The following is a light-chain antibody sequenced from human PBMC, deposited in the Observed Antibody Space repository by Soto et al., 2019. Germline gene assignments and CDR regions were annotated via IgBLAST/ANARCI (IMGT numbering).Light chain of an antibody. CDR2: DAS. V-gene: IGKV3-20*01. CDR1: QSVGNNN. CDR3: QQYGSTPLT. J-gene: IGKJ4*01. Sequence: EIVLTQSPGTLSLSPGERATLSCRASQSVGNNNLAWYQQKPGQAPRFLIYDASSRATGIPDRFSGSGSGTDFTLTISRLEPEDFAVYYCQQYGSTPLTFGXGTKVDIK.